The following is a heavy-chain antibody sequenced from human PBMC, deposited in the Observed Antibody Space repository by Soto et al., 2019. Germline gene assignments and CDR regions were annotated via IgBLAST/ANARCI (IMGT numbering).Heavy chain of an antibody. J-gene: IGHJ4*02. CDR2: IYSSGST. CDR3: ARTLYGDNVDY. V-gene: IGHV4-39*07. Sequence: SETLSLTCTVSGDSISSSSFYWAWIRQPPGKGLEWIGYIYSSGSTYYNPSLKSRVTISVDTSKNQFSLKLSSVTAADTAVYYCARTLYGDNVDYWGQGTLVTVSS. CDR1: GDSISSSSFY. D-gene: IGHD4-17*01.